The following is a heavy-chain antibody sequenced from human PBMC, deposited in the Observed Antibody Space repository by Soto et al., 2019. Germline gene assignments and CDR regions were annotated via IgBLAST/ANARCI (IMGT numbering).Heavy chain of an antibody. J-gene: IGHJ4*02. CDR1: GGSFSGYY. CDR2: INHSGST. CDR3: ARGFEQQLVLNYFDY. V-gene: IGHV4-34*01. Sequence: SETLSLTCAVYGGSFSGYYWSWIRQPPGKGLEWIGEINHSGSTNYNPSLKSRVTISVDTSKNQFSLKLSSVTAADTAVYYCARGFEQQLVLNYFDYWGQGTLVTVSS. D-gene: IGHD6-13*01.